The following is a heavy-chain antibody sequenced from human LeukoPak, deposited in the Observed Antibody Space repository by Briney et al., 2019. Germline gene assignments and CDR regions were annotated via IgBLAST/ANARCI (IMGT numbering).Heavy chain of an antibody. V-gene: IGHV3-48*04. CDR1: GFTFSSYG. CDR3: AREHIVATIFEY. Sequence: HPGGSLRLSCAASGFTFSSYGMHWVHQAPGKGLEWISYISSSGSTIYYADSVEGRFTISRDNTKNSLYLQMNSLRAEDTAVYYCAREHIVATIFEYWGQGTLVTVSS. D-gene: IGHD5-12*01. J-gene: IGHJ4*02. CDR2: ISSSGSTI.